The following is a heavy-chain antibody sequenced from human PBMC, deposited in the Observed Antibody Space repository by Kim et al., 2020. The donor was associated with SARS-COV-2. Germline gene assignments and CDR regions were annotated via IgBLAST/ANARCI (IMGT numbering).Heavy chain of an antibody. CDR1: GFTFSSYS. J-gene: IGHJ6*02. CDR3: ARGLREDYYYYGMDV. CDR2: ISSSSSTI. Sequence: GGSLRLSCAASGFTFSSYSMNWVRQAPGKGLEWVSYISSSSSTIYYADSVKGRFTISRDNAKNSLYLQMNSLRDEDTAVYYCARGLREDYYYYGMDVWGQGTTVTVSS. V-gene: IGHV3-48*02. D-gene: IGHD5-12*01.